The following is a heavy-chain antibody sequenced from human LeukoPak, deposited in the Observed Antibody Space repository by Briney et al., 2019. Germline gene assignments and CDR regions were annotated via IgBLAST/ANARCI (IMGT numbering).Heavy chain of an antibody. CDR3: ARDGIYGDYV. J-gene: IGHJ4*02. V-gene: IGHV3-66*01. D-gene: IGHD4-17*01. CDR1: GFSVSDNY. CDR2: IYSGGRT. Sequence: PGGSLRLSCAASGFSVSDNYMSWVRQAPGKGLDWVSGIYSGGRTYYADSVKDRFTISRDNSKNTLYLQMNSLRAEDTAVYYCARDGIYGDYVWGQGIPVTVSS.